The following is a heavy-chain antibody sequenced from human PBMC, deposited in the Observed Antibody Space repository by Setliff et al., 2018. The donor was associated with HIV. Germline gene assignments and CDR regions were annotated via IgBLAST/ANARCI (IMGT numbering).Heavy chain of an antibody. Sequence: ASVKVSCKASGYNFGFYGISWVRQAPGQGLEWMGWVNEDNGDRNFAPSVQGRVTMTTDTSTSTVYMELRSLRSDDTAVYYCARAYYDSVWGSHRYRFYYFDYWGQGTLVTVSS. CDR3: ARAYYDSVWGSHRYRFYYFDY. J-gene: IGHJ4*02. CDR2: VNEDNGDR. D-gene: IGHD3-16*02. V-gene: IGHV1-18*01. CDR1: GYNFGFYG.